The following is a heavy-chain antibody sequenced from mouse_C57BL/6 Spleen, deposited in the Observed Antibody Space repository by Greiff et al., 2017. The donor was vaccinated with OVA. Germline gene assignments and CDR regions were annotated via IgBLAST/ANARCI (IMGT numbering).Heavy chain of an antibody. CDR1: GYTFTSYW. V-gene: IGHV1-50*01. D-gene: IGHD4-1*01. Sequence: QVQLQQPGAELVKPGASVKLSCKASGYTFTSYWMQWVKQRPGQGLEWIGEIDPSDSYTNYNQKFKGQSTLPVDTSSSTAYMQLSSLTSEDSAVYYCARDGTVYYAMDYWGQGTSVTVSA. J-gene: IGHJ4*01. CDR2: IDPSDSYT. CDR3: ARDGTVYYAMDY.